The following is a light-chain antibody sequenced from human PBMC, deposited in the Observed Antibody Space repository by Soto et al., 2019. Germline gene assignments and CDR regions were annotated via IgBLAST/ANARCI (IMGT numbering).Light chain of an antibody. J-gene: IGLJ2*01. CDR1: RSNIGAGYD. Sequence: QPVLTQPPSLSGAPGQRVTISCTGSRSNIGAGYDVHWYQHLPGTAPKVLIFDNSNRPSGVPDRLSGSKSGTSASLAITGLQAEDEAVYYCHSYDVSLRGPAFGGGTKVTVL. CDR2: DNS. V-gene: IGLV1-40*01. CDR3: HSYDVSLRGPA.